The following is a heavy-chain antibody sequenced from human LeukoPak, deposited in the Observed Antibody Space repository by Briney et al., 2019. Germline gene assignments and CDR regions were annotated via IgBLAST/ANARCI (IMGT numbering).Heavy chain of an antibody. CDR2: IYTSGST. V-gene: IGHV4-61*02. J-gene: IGHJ4*02. D-gene: IGHD1-1*01. CDR1: GGSISSGSYY. Sequence: SETLSLTCTVSGGSISSGSYYWSWIRQPAGKGLEWIGRIYTSGSTNYNPSLKSRVTISVDTSKNQFSLKLSSVTAADTAVYYCARASHNADYYDYWGQGTLVTVSS. CDR3: ARASHNADYYDY.